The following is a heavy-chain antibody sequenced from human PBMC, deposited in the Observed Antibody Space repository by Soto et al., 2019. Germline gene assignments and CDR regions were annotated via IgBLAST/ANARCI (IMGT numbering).Heavy chain of an antibody. Sequence: SETLSLTCAVYGGSFSGYYWSWIRQPPGKGLEWIGEINHSGSTNYNPSLKSRVTISVDTSKNQFPLKLSSVTAADTAVYYCARGRRNRFGMDVWGQGTTVTVSS. V-gene: IGHV4-34*01. CDR2: INHSGST. CDR1: GGSFSGYY. J-gene: IGHJ6*02. D-gene: IGHD1-1*01. CDR3: ARGRRNRFGMDV.